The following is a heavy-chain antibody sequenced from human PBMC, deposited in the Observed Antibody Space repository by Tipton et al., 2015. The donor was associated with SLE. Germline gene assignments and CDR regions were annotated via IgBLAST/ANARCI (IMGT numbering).Heavy chain of an antibody. CDR2: INWNGDTT. CDR3: ARVEIHCSSIRCGYGMGV. CDR1: GFTFDDYS. J-gene: IGHJ6*02. V-gene: IGHV3-20*04. Sequence: GSLRLSCAATGFTFDDYSMSWVRQAPGKGLEWVSGINWNGDTTTYGDSVKGRFTTSRDNAKNSLYLQMNNLKVDDTALYYCARVEIHCSSIRCGYGMGVWGQGTTVTVSS. D-gene: IGHD2-2*01.